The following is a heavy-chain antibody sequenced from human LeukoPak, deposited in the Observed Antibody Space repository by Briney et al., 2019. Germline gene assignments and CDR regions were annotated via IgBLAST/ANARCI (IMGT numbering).Heavy chain of an antibody. J-gene: IGHJ5*02. D-gene: IGHD3-3*02. V-gene: IGHV4-59*01. CDR3: ARVPAGIFGVGMGFDP. CDR1: GGSISSYY. CDR2: IYYSGST. Sequence: SETLSLTCTVSGGSISSYYWSWIRQPPGKGLEWIGYIYYSGSTNYNPSLKSRVTISVDTSKNQFSLKLSSVTAADTAVYYCARVPAGIFGVGMGFDPWGQGTLATVSS.